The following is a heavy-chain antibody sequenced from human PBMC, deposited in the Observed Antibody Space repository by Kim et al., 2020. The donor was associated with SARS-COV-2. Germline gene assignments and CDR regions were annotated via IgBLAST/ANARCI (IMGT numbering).Heavy chain of an antibody. D-gene: IGHD3-22*01. J-gene: IGHJ3*02. CDR1: GFTFSSYS. V-gene: IGHV3-21*01. CDR3: ARDFESGDSSGYYYVAGAFDI. CDR2: ISSSSSYI. Sequence: GGSLRLSCAASGFTFSSYSMNWVRQAPGKGLEWVSSISSSSSYIYYADSVKGRFTISRDNAKNSLYLQMNSLRAEDTAVYYCARDFESGDSSGYYYVAGAFDIWGQGTMVTVSS.